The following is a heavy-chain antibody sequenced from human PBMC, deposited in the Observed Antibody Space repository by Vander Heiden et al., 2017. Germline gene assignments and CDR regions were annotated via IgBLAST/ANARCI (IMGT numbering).Heavy chain of an antibody. J-gene: IGHJ3*01. D-gene: IGHD1-26*01. CDR1: GFSLEDYA. V-gene: IGHV3-9*01. CDR2: ISWNAGKV. Sequence: EVQLVESGGGLVQPGRSLRLSCATSGFSLEDYAMQWVRQAPGKGLEWVAGISWNAGKVHYADSVKGRFTISRDNAKKSLYLQMNSLRAEDTALFYCVKDVGAAGSSFDVWGQGTMVTVS. CDR3: VKDVGAAGSSFDV.